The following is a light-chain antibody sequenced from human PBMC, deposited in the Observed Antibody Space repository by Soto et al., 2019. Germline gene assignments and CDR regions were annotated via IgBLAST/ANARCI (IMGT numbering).Light chain of an antibody. CDR3: LQDYNYPHT. CDR1: QGITNA. Sequence: AIQMTQSPSSLSASVEDRVTITCRASQGITNALGWYQQKPGKAPNVLIFAASSLQRGVPSRFSGSGSGTDFTLTISSLQPEDFATYYCLQDYNYPHTFGQGTKVEIK. CDR2: AAS. J-gene: IGKJ1*01. V-gene: IGKV1-6*01.